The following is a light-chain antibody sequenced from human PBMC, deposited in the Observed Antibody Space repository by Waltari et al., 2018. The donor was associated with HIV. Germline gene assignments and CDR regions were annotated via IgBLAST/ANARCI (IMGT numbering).Light chain of an antibody. J-gene: IGLJ3*02. CDR3: AAWDDSLSGFWV. CDR2: RNN. Sequence: QSVLTQPPSASGTPGQRVTISCSGSSPNIGSKYVNWYQQLPGTAPKLLIHRNNQRPSGVPDRFSGSKSGTSASLAISGVRSEDEADYYCAAWDDSLSGFWVFGGGTKLTVL. CDR1: SPNIGSKY. V-gene: IGLV1-47*01.